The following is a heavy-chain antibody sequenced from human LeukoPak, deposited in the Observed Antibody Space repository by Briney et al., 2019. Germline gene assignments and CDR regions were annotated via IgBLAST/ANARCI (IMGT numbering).Heavy chain of an antibody. V-gene: IGHV3-30-3*01. CDR1: GFTFSSYA. CDR2: ISYDGSNK. CDR3: ARDRPGVWGSYRLFQH. J-gene: IGHJ1*01. D-gene: IGHD3-16*02. Sequence: PGGSLRLSCAASGFTFSSYAMHWVRQAPGKGLEWVAVISYDGSNKYYADSVKGRFTISRDNSKNTLYLQMNSLRAEDTAVYYCARDRPGVWGSYRLFQHWGQGTLVTVS.